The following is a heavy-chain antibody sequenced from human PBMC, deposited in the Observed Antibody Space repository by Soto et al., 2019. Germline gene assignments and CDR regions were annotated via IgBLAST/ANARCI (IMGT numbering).Heavy chain of an antibody. CDR3: ARDYPPYYDILTGYYSPLPDGMDV. V-gene: IGHV3-48*03. CDR1: GFTFSSYE. D-gene: IGHD3-9*01. CDR2: ISSSGSNI. Sequence: GSLRLSCAASGFTFSSYEMNWVRQAPGKGLEWVSYISSSGSNIYYADSGKGRFTISRDNAKNSLYLQMNSLRAEDTAVYYCARDYPPYYDILTGYYSPLPDGMDVWGQGTTVTVSS. J-gene: IGHJ6*02.